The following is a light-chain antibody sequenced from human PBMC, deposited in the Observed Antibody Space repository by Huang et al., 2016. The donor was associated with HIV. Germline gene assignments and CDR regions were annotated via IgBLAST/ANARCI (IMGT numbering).Light chain of an antibody. CDR2: DAS. CDR1: QDIGSA. J-gene: IGKJ5*01. V-gene: IGKV1D-13*01. Sequence: AIQLTQSPSSVSSSVGDRVTITCRARQDIGSALAWYQQKPGKTPKLLIYDASSLQSGVSPRFSGSGSGREFTLTIGSLQPEDFATYYCQQFNNYVVAFGPGTRLEIK. CDR3: QQFNNYVVA.